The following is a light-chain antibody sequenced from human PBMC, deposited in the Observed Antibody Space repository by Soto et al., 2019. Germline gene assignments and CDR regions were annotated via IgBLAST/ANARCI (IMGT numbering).Light chain of an antibody. CDR3: QLYARPLT. Sequence: EIVLTQSPGTLSLSPGERATLSCRASQSVSSSFLAWYQQKTGQAPSLLTSGASRSATGIPGTISGSGSGTDFTLTSSRLASEDPAAYYCQLYARPLTFGGGTKVEIK. V-gene: IGKV3-20*01. J-gene: IGKJ4*01. CDR1: QSVSSSF. CDR2: GAS.